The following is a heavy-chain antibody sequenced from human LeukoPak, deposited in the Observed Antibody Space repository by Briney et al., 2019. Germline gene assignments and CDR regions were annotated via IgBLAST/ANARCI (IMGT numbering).Heavy chain of an antibody. CDR3: AKDMVVRGVSYGMDV. V-gene: IGHV3-9*01. Sequence: GGSLRLSCAASGFTFDDYAMHWVRQAPGKGLEWVSGISWNSGSIGYADSVKGRFTISRDNAKNSLYLQMNSLRAEDTALYYCAKDMVVRGVSYGMDVWGQRTTVTVSS. CDR1: GFTFDDYA. J-gene: IGHJ6*02. D-gene: IGHD3-10*01. CDR2: ISWNSGSI.